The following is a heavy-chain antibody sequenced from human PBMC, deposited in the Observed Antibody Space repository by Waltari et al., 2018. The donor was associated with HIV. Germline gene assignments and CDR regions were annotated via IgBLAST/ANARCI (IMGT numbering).Heavy chain of an antibody. J-gene: IGHJ3*01. CDR3: ATTPYYRNYVWGTFDV. CDR1: GFTLRSYW. CDR2: IHQDGSEK. Sequence: EVRLVESGGGLVQPGGSLSLSCPASGFTLRSYWLSWVLQAAGKGLEWVANIHQDGSEKYYVDSVKGRFTISRDNAKNSLFLQMNSLRAEDTAVYYCATTPYYRNYVWGTFDVWGRGTWVTVSS. V-gene: IGHV3-7*01. D-gene: IGHD1-7*01.